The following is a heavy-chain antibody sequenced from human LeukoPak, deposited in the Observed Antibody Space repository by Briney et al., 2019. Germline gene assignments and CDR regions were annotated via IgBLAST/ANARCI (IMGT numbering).Heavy chain of an antibody. Sequence: SVKVSCKASGGTFSSYAISWVRQAPGQGLEWMGRIIPILGIANYAQKFQGRVTMTEDTSTDTAYMELSSLRSEDTAVYYCVPYSGSYYFDYWGQGTLVTVSS. CDR3: VPYSGSYYFDY. J-gene: IGHJ4*02. D-gene: IGHD1-26*01. CDR2: IIPILGIA. CDR1: GGTFSSYA. V-gene: IGHV1-69*04.